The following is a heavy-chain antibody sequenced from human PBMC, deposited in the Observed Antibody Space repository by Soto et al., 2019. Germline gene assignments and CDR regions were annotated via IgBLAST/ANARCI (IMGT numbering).Heavy chain of an antibody. J-gene: IGHJ6*03. Sequence: GGSLRLSCAASGFTFSDYYMSWIRQAPGKGLEWVSYISSSGSTIYYADSVKGRFTISRDNAKNSLYLQMNSLRAEDTAVYYCARVPPPPAGPYYYYYYMDVWGKGTTVTVSS. V-gene: IGHV3-11*01. CDR3: ARVPPPPAGPYYYYYYMDV. CDR2: ISSSGSTI. CDR1: GFTFSDYY. D-gene: IGHD2-2*01.